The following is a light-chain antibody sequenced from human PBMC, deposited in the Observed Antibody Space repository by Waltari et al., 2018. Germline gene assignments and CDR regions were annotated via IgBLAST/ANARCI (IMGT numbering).Light chain of an antibody. CDR3: QQRYSYPWT. CDR2: TAS. Sequence: DIQMTQSPSSLSASVGDKVTITCRASQDIRNTLAWYQQKPGKAPNLLIYTASVLQTGVPSRFSGSGSGTDFTLTITSLQPEDFAVYYCQQRYSYPWTFGQGTKVEIK. J-gene: IGKJ1*01. CDR1: QDIRNT. V-gene: IGKV1-17*01.